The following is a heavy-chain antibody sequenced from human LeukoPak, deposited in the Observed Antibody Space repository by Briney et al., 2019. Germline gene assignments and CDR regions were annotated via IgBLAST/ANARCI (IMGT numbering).Heavy chain of an antibody. CDR1: GFTFSSYW. V-gene: IGHV3-7*01. CDR2: IKQDGSEK. D-gene: IGHD2-15*01. J-gene: IGHJ3*02. Sequence: PGGSLRLSCAASGFTFSSYWMSWVRQAPGKGLEWVANIKQDGSEKYYVDSVKGRFTISRDNAKNSLYLQMNSLRAEDTAVYYCARDYFPGCSGGSCYGVGPDAFDIWGQGTMVTVPS. CDR3: ARDYFPGCSGGSCYGVGPDAFDI.